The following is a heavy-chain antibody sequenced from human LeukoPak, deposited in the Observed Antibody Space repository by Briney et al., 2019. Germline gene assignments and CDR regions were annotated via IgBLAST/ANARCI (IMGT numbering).Heavy chain of an antibody. V-gene: IGHV3-30*02. Sequence: PGGSLRLSCAASGFTFSSYGMHWVRQAPGKGLEWVAFIRYDGSNKYYADSVKGRFTISRDNSKNTLYLQMNSLRAEDTAVYYCAKPGGYYDSSGYLDYWGQGTLVTVSS. CDR2: IRYDGSNK. J-gene: IGHJ4*02. D-gene: IGHD3-22*01. CDR3: AKPGGYYDSSGYLDY. CDR1: GFTFSSYG.